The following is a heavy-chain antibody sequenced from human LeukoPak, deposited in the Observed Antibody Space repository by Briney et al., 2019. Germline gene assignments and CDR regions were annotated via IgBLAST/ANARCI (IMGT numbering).Heavy chain of an antibody. D-gene: IGHD1-26*01. V-gene: IGHV3-30*18. J-gene: IGHJ4*02. Sequence: GGSLRLSCAASGFTFSSYGMHWVRQAPGKGLEWVAVISYDGSNKYYADSVKGRFTISRDNSKNTLYLQMNSLGAEDTAVYYCAKDGVGSGFYYWGQGTLVTVSS. CDR1: GFTFSSYG. CDR2: ISYDGSNK. CDR3: AKDGVGSGFYY.